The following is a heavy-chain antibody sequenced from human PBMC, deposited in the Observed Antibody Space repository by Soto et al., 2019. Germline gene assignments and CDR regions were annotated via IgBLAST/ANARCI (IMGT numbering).Heavy chain of an antibody. J-gene: IGHJ4*02. D-gene: IGHD6-25*01. CDR2: IYYTGNT. Sequence: SETRSLTCSVSGGSINRGDSYWNWIRQNQGKGLEWIGFIYYTGNTYCNPSLRSRCSMSLDTSENQFSLKLSSVTAADTAVYYCARSGRPLTEFHSWGQGILVTVS. CDR3: ARSGRPLTEFHS. CDR1: GGSINRGDSY. V-gene: IGHV4-31*03.